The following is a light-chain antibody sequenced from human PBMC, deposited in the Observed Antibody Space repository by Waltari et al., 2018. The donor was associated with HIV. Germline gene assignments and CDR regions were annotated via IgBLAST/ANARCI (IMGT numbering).Light chain of an antibody. V-gene: IGKV4-1*01. CDR3: QQYYTNPRT. CDR2: WAS. CDR1: QSVLYSSNNKNY. J-gene: IGKJ1*01. Sequence: DIVMTQSPDSLAVSLGERATINCKSRQSVLYSSNNKNYLAWYQQKPGQPPKLLIYWASTRESGVPDRFSGSGSGTDFTLTISSLQAEDVEVYYCQQYYTNPRTFGQGTKVEIK.